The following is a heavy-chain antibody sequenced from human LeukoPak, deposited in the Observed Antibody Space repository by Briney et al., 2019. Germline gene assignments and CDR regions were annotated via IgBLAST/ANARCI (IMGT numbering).Heavy chain of an antibody. CDR1: GYTFTGYY. CDR3: ARAGTTTYYFDY. V-gene: IGHV1-2*02. CDR2: INPNSGGT. Sequence: ASVKVSCKASGYTFTGYYMHWVRQAPGQGLEWIGWINPNSGGTNYAQKFQGRVTMTRDTSISTAYMELSRLRSDDTAVYYCARAGTTTYYFDYWGQGTLVTVSS. J-gene: IGHJ4*02. D-gene: IGHD1-7*01.